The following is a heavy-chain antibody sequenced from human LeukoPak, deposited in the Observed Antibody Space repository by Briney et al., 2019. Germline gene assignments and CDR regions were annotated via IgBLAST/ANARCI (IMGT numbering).Heavy chain of an antibody. J-gene: IGHJ4*02. Sequence: GGSLRLSCAASGFTFSSYGMYWVRRAPGKGREGGAGISYDGSNRYYADSLRGRFTISRENFKNTLYLQMNSLIAEDTAVYYCAKDRVAVAGTSDYWGQGTLVTVSS. CDR2: ISYDGSNR. CDR1: GFTFSSYG. D-gene: IGHD6-19*01. V-gene: IGHV3-30*18. CDR3: AKDRVAVAGTSDY.